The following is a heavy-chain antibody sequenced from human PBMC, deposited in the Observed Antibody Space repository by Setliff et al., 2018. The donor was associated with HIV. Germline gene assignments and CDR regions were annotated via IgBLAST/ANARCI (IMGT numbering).Heavy chain of an antibody. D-gene: IGHD7-27*01. J-gene: IGHJ3*02. Sequence: SVKVSCKVSGGTFTRNCISWVRQAPGQGLEWMGAIVPILGIANSAQKFQGRVTITTDESTNTAYMELSSLRSEDTAVYYCARIPTGGAFDIWGQGTVVTVS. V-gene: IGHV1-69*10. CDR1: GGTFTRNC. CDR3: ARIPTGGAFDI. CDR2: IVPILGIA.